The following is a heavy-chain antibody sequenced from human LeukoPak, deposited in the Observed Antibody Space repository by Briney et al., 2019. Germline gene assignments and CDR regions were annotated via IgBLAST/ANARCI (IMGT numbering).Heavy chain of an antibody. V-gene: IGHV3-7*03. CDR3: ARWLGSY. J-gene: IGHJ4*02. CDR1: GFTFDDYA. Sequence: QPGRSLRLSCAASGFTFDDYAMHWVRQAPGKGLEWVANIKQDGSEKYYVDSVKGRFTISRDNAKNSLYLQMNSLRAEDTAVYYCARWLGSYWGQGTLVTVSS. CDR2: IKQDGSEK. D-gene: IGHD3-10*01.